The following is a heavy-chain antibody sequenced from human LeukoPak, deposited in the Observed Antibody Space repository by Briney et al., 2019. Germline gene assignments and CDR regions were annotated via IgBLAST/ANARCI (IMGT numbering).Heavy chain of an antibody. CDR3: ARHLSGYYYGMDV. CDR2: IYYSGST. CDR1: GGSISSYY. V-gene: IGHV4-59*08. J-gene: IGHJ6*02. D-gene: IGHD3-10*01. Sequence: SETLSLTCTVSGGSISSYYWSWIRQPPGKGLEWIGYIYYSGSTNYNPSLKSRVTISVGTSKNQFSLKLSSVTAADTAVYYCARHLSGYYYGMDVWGQGTTVTVSS.